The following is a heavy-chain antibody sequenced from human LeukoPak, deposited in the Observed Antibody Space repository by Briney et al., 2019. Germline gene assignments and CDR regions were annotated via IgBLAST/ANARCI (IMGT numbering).Heavy chain of an antibody. Sequence: GGSLRLSCAASGFTFSSYAMSWVRQAPGKGLEWVSSIFHSGGNTYYTDSVKGRFTISSDSSKNILYLQMNGLRAEDTAVYFCARDRAVTQDWVEFDPWGQGTLVTVSS. J-gene: IGHJ5*02. CDR2: IFHSGGNT. CDR3: ARDRAVTQDWVEFDP. D-gene: IGHD4-17*01. CDR1: GFTFSSYA. V-gene: IGHV3-23*01.